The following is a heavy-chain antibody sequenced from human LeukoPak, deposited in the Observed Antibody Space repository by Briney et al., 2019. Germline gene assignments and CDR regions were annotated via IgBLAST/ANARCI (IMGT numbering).Heavy chain of an antibody. V-gene: IGHV4-61*08. CDR1: GGSISSGGHY. D-gene: IGHD5-18*01. J-gene: IGHJ5*02. CDR3: ARAKGAVDGIQLWFHPSNWFDP. CDR2: IYYSGST. Sequence: SETLSLTCTVSGGSISSGGHYWSWIRQPPGKGLEWIGYIYYSGSTNYNPSLKSRVTISVDTSKNQFSLKLSSVTAADTAVYYCARAKGAVDGIQLWFHPSNWFDPWGRGTLVTVSS.